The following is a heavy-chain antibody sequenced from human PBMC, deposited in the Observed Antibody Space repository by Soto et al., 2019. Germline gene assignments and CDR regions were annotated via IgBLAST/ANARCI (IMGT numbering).Heavy chain of an antibody. J-gene: IGHJ4*02. CDR1: GGSISSSSYY. CDR3: ARLMITFGGEPQLDY. V-gene: IGHV4-39*01. CDR2: IYYSGST. D-gene: IGHD3-16*01. Sequence: PSETLSLTCTVSGGSISSSSYYWGWIRQPPGKGLEWIGSIYYSGSTYYNPSLKSRVTISVDTSKNQFSLKLSSVTAADTAVYYCARLMITFGGEPQLDYWGQGTLVTVSS.